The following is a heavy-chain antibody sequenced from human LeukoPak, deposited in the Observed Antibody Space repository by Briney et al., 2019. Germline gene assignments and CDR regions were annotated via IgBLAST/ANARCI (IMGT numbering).Heavy chain of an antibody. CDR2: IYYSGST. CDR1: GGSISSSSYY. V-gene: IGHV4-39*07. J-gene: IGHJ3*02. Sequence: ASETLSLTCTVSGGSISSSSYYWGWIRQPPGKGLEWIGSIYYSGSTYYNPSLKSRVTISVDTSKNQFSLKLSSVTAADTAVYYCARSDGYGLVGIWGQGTMVTVSS. D-gene: IGHD3-10*01. CDR3: ARSDGYGLVGI.